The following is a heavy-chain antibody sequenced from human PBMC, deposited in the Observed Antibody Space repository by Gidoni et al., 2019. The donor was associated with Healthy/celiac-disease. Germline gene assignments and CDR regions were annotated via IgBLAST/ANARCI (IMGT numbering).Heavy chain of an antibody. D-gene: IGHD2-2*01. CDR1: GFTFSSYS. J-gene: IGHJ4*02. Sequence: EVQLVESGGGLVQPGGSLRLACAASGFTFSSYSMNWVRQAPGKGLEWVSYISSSSSTIYYADSVKGRFTISRDNAKNSLYLQMNSLRAEDTAVYYCATVGDIVVVPGPAYWGQGTLVTVSS. CDR3: ATVGDIVVVPGPAY. CDR2: ISSSSSTI. V-gene: IGHV3-48*04.